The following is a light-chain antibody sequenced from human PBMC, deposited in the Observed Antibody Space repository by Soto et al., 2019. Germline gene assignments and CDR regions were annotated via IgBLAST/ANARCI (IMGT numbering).Light chain of an antibody. CDR3: ATWDDSRNVV. Sequence: QSVLTQSPSASGTPGQRVSISCSGSTSNIGTHTVNWYQHVPGTAPKLLIYSDNQRPSAVPGRFSVSKSGTSASLAISGLLSEDEADYYCATWDDSRNVVFGGGTKLTVL. J-gene: IGLJ2*01. V-gene: IGLV1-44*01. CDR1: TSNIGTHT. CDR2: SDN.